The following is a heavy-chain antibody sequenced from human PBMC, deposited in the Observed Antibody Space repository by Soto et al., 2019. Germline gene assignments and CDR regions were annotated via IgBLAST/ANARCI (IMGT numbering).Heavy chain of an antibody. CDR1: GFTFSGSA. V-gene: IGHV3-73*02. J-gene: IGHJ4*02. Sequence: EVQLVESGGGLVQPGGSLKLSCAASGFTFSGSAMHWVRQASGKGLEWVGRIRSKANSYATAYAASVKGRFTISRDDSKNTAYLQMNSLKTEDRAVYSCTRAFSGYDSNYWGQGTLVTVSS. CDR3: TRAFSGYDSNY. CDR2: IRSKANSYAT. D-gene: IGHD3-22*01.